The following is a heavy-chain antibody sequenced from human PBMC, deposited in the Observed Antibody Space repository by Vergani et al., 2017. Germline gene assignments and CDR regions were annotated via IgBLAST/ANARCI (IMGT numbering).Heavy chain of an antibody. J-gene: IGHJ4*02. CDR1: GFDFSSYI. V-gene: IGHV3-23*04. CDR2: ISGSGDNT. CDR3: ARLSYDTTPYLQGGYDC. D-gene: IGHD3-22*01. Sequence: QLVESGGGWVQPGGSLRLSCVVSGFDFSSYIMNWVRQAPGKGLEWVSGISGSGDNTYYADSVKGRFTISRDNSKNTLYLQMSSLRAEDTAVYYCARLSYDTTPYLQGGYDCWGQGTLVSVSS.